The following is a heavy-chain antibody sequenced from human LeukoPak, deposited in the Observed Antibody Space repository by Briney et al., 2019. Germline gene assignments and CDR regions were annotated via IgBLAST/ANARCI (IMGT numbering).Heavy chain of an antibody. CDR3: ARSKSGYRAGFDY. D-gene: IGHD3-3*01. Sequence: SETLSLTCTVSGGSISSYYWSWIRQPPGKGLEWIGYIYYSGSTNYNPSLKSRVNISVDTYKNQFSLKLSSVTAADTAVYYCARSKSGYRAGFDYWGQGTLVTVSS. CDR2: IYYSGST. J-gene: IGHJ4*02. CDR1: GGSISSYY. V-gene: IGHV4-59*01.